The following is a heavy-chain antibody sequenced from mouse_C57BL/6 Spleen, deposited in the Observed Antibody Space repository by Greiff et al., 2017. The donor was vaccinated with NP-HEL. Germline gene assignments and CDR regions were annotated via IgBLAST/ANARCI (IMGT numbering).Heavy chain of an antibody. CDR3: TPYYSKAY. Sequence: VQLQQSGAELVRPGASVKLSCTASGFNIKDDYMHWVKQRPEQGLEWIGWIDPENGDTEYASKFQGKATITADTSSNTAYLQLSSLTSEDTAVYYCTPYYSKAYWGQGTLVTVSA. J-gene: IGHJ3*01. CDR1: GFNIKDDY. V-gene: IGHV14-4*01. CDR2: IDPENGDT. D-gene: IGHD2-5*01.